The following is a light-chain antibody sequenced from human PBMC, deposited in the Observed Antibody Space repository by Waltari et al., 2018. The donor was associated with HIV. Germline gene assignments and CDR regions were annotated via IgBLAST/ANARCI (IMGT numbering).Light chain of an antibody. CDR1: SSDVGRYNY. Sequence: QSALTQPASVSGSPGQLITLSCTGASSDVGRYNYVSWYQHHPGKAPKLIIYDVSNRPSGVSNRFSGSKSGTTASLTISGLQAEDEADYYCSSYTSSRTVVFGGGTKLTVL. J-gene: IGLJ2*01. CDR3: SSYTSSRTVV. V-gene: IGLV2-14*03. CDR2: DVS.